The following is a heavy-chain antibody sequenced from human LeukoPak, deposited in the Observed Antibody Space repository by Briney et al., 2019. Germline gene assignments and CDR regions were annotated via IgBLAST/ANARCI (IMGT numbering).Heavy chain of an antibody. CDR1: GGSVTGHY. V-gene: IGHV4-4*09. Sequence: SETLSLTCSVSGGSVTGHYWSWIRPAPGKGLEWIGYIFSSGGTTYPPSFKSRVSPSLKASKQQFSLRLTSVTAADPAVYYCARQYYDILTGRSDSYFYDSWGRGTLVTVSS. CDR2: IFSSGGT. J-gene: IGHJ4*02. D-gene: IGHD3-9*01. CDR3: ARQYYDILTGRSDSYFYDS.